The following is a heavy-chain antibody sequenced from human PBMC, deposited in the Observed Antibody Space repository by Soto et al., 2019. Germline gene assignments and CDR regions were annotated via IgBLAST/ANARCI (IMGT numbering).Heavy chain of an antibody. CDR2: ISYDGSNR. CDR1: GLTLSNYA. CDR3: ARVTQAVAADY. J-gene: IGHJ4*02. V-gene: IGHV3-30-3*01. Sequence: QVQLVESGGGVVQPGRSLRLSCAASGLTLSNYAMHWVRQAPGKGLEWVAVISYDGSNRYYADSVEGRFTISRDNSKNTLYLQMNSLRAEDTAVYYCARVTQAVAADYWGQGTLVTVSS. D-gene: IGHD6-19*01.